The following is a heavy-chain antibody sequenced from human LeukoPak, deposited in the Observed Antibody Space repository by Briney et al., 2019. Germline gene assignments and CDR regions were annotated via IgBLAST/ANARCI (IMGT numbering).Heavy chain of an antibody. CDR1: GYTFTGYY. CDR3: AREAGYCISTSCSNWFDP. CDR2: INPNSGGT. Sequence: ASVKVSCKASGYTFTGYYIHWVRQAPGQGLEWMGWINPNSGGTNYAQKFQGRVTMTRDTSSSTAYMELSRLRSDDTAVYYCAREAGYCISTSCSNWFDPWGQGTLVTVSS. J-gene: IGHJ5*02. V-gene: IGHV1-2*02. D-gene: IGHD2-2*01.